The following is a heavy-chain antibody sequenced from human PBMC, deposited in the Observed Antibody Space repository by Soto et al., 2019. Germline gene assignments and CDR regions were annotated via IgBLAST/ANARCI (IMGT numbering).Heavy chain of an antibody. D-gene: IGHD3-9*01. Sequence: LSRTCTVSGGSISSSSYYWGWIRQPPGKGLEWIGSIYYSGTTYYNPSLKSRVTISVDTSKNQFSLKLSSVTAADKAVYYCARHRGYYDILTGYYTELNFDYWGQGTLVTVSS. V-gene: IGHV4-39*01. J-gene: IGHJ4*02. CDR1: GGSISSSSYY. CDR3: ARHRGYYDILTGYYTELNFDY. CDR2: IYYSGTT.